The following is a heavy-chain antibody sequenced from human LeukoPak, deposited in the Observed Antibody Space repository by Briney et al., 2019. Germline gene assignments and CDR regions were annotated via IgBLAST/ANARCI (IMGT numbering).Heavy chain of an antibody. CDR1: GGSISSYY. J-gene: IGHJ5*02. V-gene: IGHV4-4*07. CDR3: ARGGSSNLSNPPNNWFDP. CDR2: IYTSGST. Sequence: PSETLSLTCTVSGGSISSYYWSWIRQPAGKGLEWIGRIYTSGSTNYNPSLKSRVTMSVDTSKNQFSLKLSSVTAADTAVYYCARGGSSNLSNPPNNWFDPWGQGTLVTVSS. D-gene: IGHD2-2*01.